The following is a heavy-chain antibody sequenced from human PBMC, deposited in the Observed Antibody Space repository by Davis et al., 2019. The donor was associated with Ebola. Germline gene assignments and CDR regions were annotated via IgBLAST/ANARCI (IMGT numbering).Heavy chain of an antibody. CDR1: GFTFSSYS. Sequence: GESLKISCAASGFTFSSYSMNWVRPAPGEGLEWVSSISSSSSYIYYADSVKGRFTISRDNAKNSLYLQMNSLRAEDTAVYYCASANLQLWFGYWGQGTLVTVSS. CDR2: ISSSSSYI. V-gene: IGHV3-21*01. CDR3: ASANLQLWFGY. J-gene: IGHJ4*02. D-gene: IGHD5-18*01.